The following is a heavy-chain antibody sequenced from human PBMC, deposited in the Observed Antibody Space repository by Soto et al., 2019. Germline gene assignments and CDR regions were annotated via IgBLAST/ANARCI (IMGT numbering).Heavy chain of an antibody. CDR3: ARDMGYYYDSSGYPDEEHGAFDI. D-gene: IGHD3-22*01. J-gene: IGHJ3*02. CDR1: GGSISSSSYY. CDR2: IYYRRST. Sequence: SETLSLTCTVSGGSISSSSYYWGWIRQPPGKGLEWIGSIYYRRSTYYNPSLKSRVTISVDTSKNQFFLKLSSVTAADTAVYYCARDMGYYYDSSGYPDEEHGAFDIWGQGTMVTVSS. V-gene: IGHV4-39*07.